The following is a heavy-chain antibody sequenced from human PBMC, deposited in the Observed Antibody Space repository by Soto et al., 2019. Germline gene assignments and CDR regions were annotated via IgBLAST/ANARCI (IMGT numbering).Heavy chain of an antibody. D-gene: IGHD1-1*01. J-gene: IGHJ4*02. CDR2: IVADGTGL. CDR1: GFRFSNYG. V-gene: IGHV3-33*01. CDR3: ARDDDLPDNGVEH. Sequence: QVQLVESGGGVVQPGRSLRLSCAASGFRFSNYGMHWVRQAPGKGLEWLAVIVADGTGLHYADSVRGRFTISRDNSKNTLDLQLHSLGADDTAISFCARDDDLPDNGVEHWGKGTLVTVSS.